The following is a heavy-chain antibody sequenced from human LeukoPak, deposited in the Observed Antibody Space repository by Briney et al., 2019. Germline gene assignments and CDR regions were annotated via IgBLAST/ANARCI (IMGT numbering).Heavy chain of an antibody. D-gene: IGHD6-13*01. CDR3: ARGAGAAAGPEYFQH. CDR1: GGTFSSYA. J-gene: IGHJ1*01. V-gene: IGHV1-69*04. Sequence: SVKVSCKASGGTFSSYAISWVRQAPGQGLEWMGRIIPILGIANYAQKFQGRVTITADKSTSTAYMELSSLRSEDTAVYYCARGAGAAAGPEYFQHWGQGTLVAVSS. CDR2: IIPILGIA.